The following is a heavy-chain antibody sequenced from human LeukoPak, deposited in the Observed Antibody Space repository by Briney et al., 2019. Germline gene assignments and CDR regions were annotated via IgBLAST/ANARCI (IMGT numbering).Heavy chain of an antibody. V-gene: IGHV3-21*01. J-gene: IGHJ4*02. CDR1: GFTFSSYT. CDR2: ISSSSSYI. CDR3: AKDPTGYYYDSSGYLLPDY. D-gene: IGHD3-22*01. Sequence: GGSLRLSCAASGFTFSSYTINWVRQAPGKGLEWVSSISSSSSYISYADSVKGRFTISRDNAKNSLYLQMNSLRAEDTAVYYCAKDPTGYYYDSSGYLLPDYWGQGTLVTVSS.